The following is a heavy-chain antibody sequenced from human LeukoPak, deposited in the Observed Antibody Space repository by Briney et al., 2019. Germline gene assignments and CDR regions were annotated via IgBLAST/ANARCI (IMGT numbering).Heavy chain of an antibody. Sequence: SETLSLTCTVSGGSISSGGYYWSWIRQPPGKGLEWIGYIYHSGSTYYNPSLKSRVTISVDRSKNQFSLKLSSVTAADTAVYYCARDPNYYYDSRGYFDYWGQGTLVTVSS. D-gene: IGHD3-22*01. V-gene: IGHV4-30-2*01. CDR3: ARDPNYYYDSRGYFDY. CDR2: IYHSGST. J-gene: IGHJ4*02. CDR1: GGSISSGGYY.